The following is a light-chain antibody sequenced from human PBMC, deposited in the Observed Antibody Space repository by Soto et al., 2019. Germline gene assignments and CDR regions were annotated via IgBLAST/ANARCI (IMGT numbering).Light chain of an antibody. V-gene: IGKV3-20*01. J-gene: IGKJ1*01. CDR3: QQYGSSSWT. Sequence: EIVLTQSPGTLSLSPGERATLYCRASQSVSSSYFAWYQQRFGQAPRLLIYGASSRATGIPDRFSGSGSGTDFTLTISRLEPEDFAVYYCQQYGSSSWTFGQGTKVDIK. CDR1: QSVSSSY. CDR2: GAS.